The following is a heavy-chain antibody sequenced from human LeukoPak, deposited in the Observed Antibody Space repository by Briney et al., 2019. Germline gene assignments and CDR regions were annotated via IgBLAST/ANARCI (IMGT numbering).Heavy chain of an antibody. J-gene: IGHJ3*02. Sequence: SETLSLTCTVSGGSISSYYWSWIRQPPGKGLEWIGYFYYSGSTNYNPSLKSRVTISVDTSKNQFSLKLSSVTAADTAVYYCARQYSGSYYTERDIWGQGTMVTVSS. CDR2: FYYSGST. V-gene: IGHV4-59*08. D-gene: IGHD1-26*01. CDR1: GGSISSYY. CDR3: ARQYSGSYYTERDI.